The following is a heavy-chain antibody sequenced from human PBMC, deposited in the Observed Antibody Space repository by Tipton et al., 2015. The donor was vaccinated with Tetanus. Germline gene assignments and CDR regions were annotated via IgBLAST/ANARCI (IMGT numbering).Heavy chain of an antibody. CDR1: GASMKSGSFY. Sequence: TLSLTCTVSGASMKSGSFYWGWIRQHPGRGLEWIGYMFYNGDAFYNPSLKSRLAMSLDASKNLFSLNLTSVTAADTVVYYCARGGEQWALRYFQYWGQGTLVTVSS. J-gene: IGHJ4*02. V-gene: IGHV4-31*03. CDR3: ARGGEQWALRYFQY. D-gene: IGHD1/OR15-1a*01. CDR2: MFYNGDA.